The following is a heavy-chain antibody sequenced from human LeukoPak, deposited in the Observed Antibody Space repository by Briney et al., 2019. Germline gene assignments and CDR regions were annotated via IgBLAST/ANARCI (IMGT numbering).Heavy chain of an antibody. CDR3: YYGGNSGY. D-gene: IGHD4-23*01. Sequence: ASVKVSCKASGYTFTSYYMHWVRQAPGQGLEWMGIINPSGGSTSYAQKFQGRVTMTRDMSTSTVYMELNSLNTEDTAVYYCYYGGNSGYWGQGTLVTVSS. J-gene: IGHJ4*02. CDR1: GYTFTSYY. CDR2: INPSGGST. V-gene: IGHV1-46*01.